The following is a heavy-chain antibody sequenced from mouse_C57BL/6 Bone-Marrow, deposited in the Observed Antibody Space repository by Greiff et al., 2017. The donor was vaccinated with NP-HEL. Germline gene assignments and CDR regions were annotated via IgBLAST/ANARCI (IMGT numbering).Heavy chain of an antibody. J-gene: IGHJ3*01. CDR3: ARDYDGYLWFAY. D-gene: IGHD2-3*01. Sequence: DVKLVESGGGLVKPGGSLKLSCAASGFTFSSYAMSWVRQTPEKRLEWVATISDGGSYTYYPDNVKGRFTLSRDNAKNNLYLQMSHLKSEDTAMYYCARDYDGYLWFAYWGQGTLVTVSA. CDR1: GFTFSSYA. CDR2: ISDGGSYT. V-gene: IGHV5-4*01.